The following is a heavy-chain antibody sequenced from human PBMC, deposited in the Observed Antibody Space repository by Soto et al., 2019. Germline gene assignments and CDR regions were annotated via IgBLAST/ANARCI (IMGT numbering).Heavy chain of an antibody. V-gene: IGHV3-30*03. D-gene: IGHD2-2*01. Sequence: GGSLRLSCAASGFTFNTYGMHWVRQAPGKGLEWVALISYDGSRKYYADFVKGRFTVSRDNSKNTLHLQMSSLRVDDTAVYYCARGLYCSSTGCLAPADYWGQGTPVTVSS. CDR1: GFTFNTYG. CDR2: ISYDGSRK. CDR3: ARGLYCSSTGCLAPADY. J-gene: IGHJ4*02.